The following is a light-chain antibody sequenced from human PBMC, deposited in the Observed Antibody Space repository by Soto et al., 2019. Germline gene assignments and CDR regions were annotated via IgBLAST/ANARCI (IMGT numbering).Light chain of an antibody. CDR2: EVV. Sequence: QSALTQPPSASGSPGQSVTISCTGTKNDIGVYDFVSWYQHHPGKAPRLIIYEVVQRPSGVPDRFSGSKSGNTASLAISGLRSEDEADYYCAAWDDSLRGYVFGAGTKLTVL. CDR1: KNDIGVYDF. V-gene: IGLV2-8*01. J-gene: IGLJ1*01. CDR3: AAWDDSLRGYV.